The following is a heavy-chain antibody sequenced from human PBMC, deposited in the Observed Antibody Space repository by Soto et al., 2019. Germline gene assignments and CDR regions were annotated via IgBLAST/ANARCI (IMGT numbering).Heavy chain of an antibody. CDR2: IWYDGSNK. CDR3: ARSYYYDSSGYIDY. CDR1: GFTFSSYG. J-gene: IGHJ4*02. Sequence: GGSLRLSCAASGFTFSSYGMHWVRQAPGKGLEWVAVIWYDGSNKYYADSVKGRFTISRDNSKNTLYLQMNSLRAEDTAVYYCARSYYYDSSGYIDYWGQGTLVTVSS. D-gene: IGHD3-22*01. V-gene: IGHV3-33*01.